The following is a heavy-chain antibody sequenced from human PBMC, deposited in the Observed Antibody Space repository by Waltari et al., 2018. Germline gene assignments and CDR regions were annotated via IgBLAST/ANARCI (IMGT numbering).Heavy chain of an antibody. CDR3: ARAGGEFLDY. CDR1: GGSISSGSYY. D-gene: IGHD2-21*01. V-gene: IGHV4-61*02. Sequence: QVQLQESGPGLVKPSQTLSLTCTVSGGSISSGSYYWSWIRQPAGKGLEWIGRIYTSGSTTYNPSLKSRVTISVDTSKNQFSLKLSSVTAADTAVYYCARAGGEFLDYWGQGTLVTVSS. J-gene: IGHJ4*02. CDR2: IYTSGST.